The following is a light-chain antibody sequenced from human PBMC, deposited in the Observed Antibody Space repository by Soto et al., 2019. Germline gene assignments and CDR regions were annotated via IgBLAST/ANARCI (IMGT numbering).Light chain of an antibody. CDR3: QQYTSFPYT. V-gene: IGKV1-5*03. CDR1: QSISSW. Sequence: DIQMTQSPSTLAASVGDRVTITCRASQSISSWLAWYQQKPGKAPKLLIYKASSLESGVPSRFSGSGSGIGFTLTISCLQSDDFATYYCQQYTSFPYTFGQGTKLEIK. J-gene: IGKJ2*01. CDR2: KAS.